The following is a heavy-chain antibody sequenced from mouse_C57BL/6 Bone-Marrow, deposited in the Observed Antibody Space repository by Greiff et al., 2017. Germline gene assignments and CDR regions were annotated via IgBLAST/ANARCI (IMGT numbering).Heavy chain of an antibody. CDR3: SISEDLLGFDY. V-gene: IGHV1-64*01. CDR1: GYTFTSYW. Sequence: QVQLQQPGAELVKPGASVKLSCKASGYTFTSYWMHWVKQRPLQGLEWIGMIHPNSGSTNYNEKFKSKATLTVDKSYSTAYMQLSSLTSEDSAVYYCSISEDLLGFDYWGQGTTLTVSS. J-gene: IGHJ2*01. CDR2: IHPNSGST. D-gene: IGHD1-1*01.